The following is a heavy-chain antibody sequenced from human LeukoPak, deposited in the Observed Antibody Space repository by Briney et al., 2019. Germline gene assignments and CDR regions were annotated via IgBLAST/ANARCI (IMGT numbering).Heavy chain of an antibody. J-gene: IGHJ4*02. V-gene: IGHV4-39*07. CDR1: GGSISSNSYY. D-gene: IGHD6-19*01. Sequence: PSETLSLTCTVSGGSISSNSYYWGWLRQSPGKGLEWIGTIYYSGSTYYSPSLKSRVTISVDTSKNQFSLKLSSVTAADTAVYYCARVVGSGWYWGGGFDYWGQGTLVTVSS. CDR3: ARVVGSGWYWGGGFDY. CDR2: IYYSGST.